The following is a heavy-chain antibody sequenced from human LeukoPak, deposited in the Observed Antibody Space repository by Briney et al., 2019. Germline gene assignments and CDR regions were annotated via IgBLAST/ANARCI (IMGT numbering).Heavy chain of an antibody. J-gene: IGHJ4*02. CDR3: ARDFPLSGQLQPFDY. Sequence: SETLSLTCTVSGGSISSYYWSWIRQPAGKGLEWIGRIYTSGSTNYNPSLKSRVTMSVDTSKNQFSLKLSSVTAADTAVYYCARDFPLSGQLQPFDYWGQGTLVTVSS. D-gene: IGHD1-1*01. CDR2: IYTSGST. CDR1: GGSISSYY. V-gene: IGHV4-4*07.